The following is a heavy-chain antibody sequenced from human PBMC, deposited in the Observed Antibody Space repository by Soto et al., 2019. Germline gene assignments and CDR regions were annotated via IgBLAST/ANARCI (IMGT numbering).Heavy chain of an antibody. Sequence: PGGSQRLSCRVSGFTLNNSGMHWVRQAPGKGLEWVAVISYDGSDKYYADSVKGRVIISRDNSKNTLNLEMNSLRAEDTAIYYCVKDRVPGAYGNYYGMDVWGQGTTVTVSS. D-gene: IGHD5-12*01. CDR1: GFTLNNSG. CDR3: VKDRVPGAYGNYYGMDV. J-gene: IGHJ6*02. CDR2: ISYDGSDK. V-gene: IGHV3-30*18.